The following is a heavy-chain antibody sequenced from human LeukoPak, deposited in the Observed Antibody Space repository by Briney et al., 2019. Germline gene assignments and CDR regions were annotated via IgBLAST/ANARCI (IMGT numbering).Heavy chain of an antibody. CDR2: ISAYNGHT. CDR1: GYTFPTYG. V-gene: IGHV1-18*01. J-gene: IGHJ6*02. Sequence: GASVKVSCKASGYTFPTYGISWVRQAPGQGLEWMGWISAYNGHTNYAQKVQGRVTMTTDTSTSTAYMELRSLRSDDTAVYYCAREVTMVRGVITKYYYNGMDVWGQGTTVTVSS. CDR3: AREVTMVRGVITKYYYNGMDV. D-gene: IGHD3-10*01.